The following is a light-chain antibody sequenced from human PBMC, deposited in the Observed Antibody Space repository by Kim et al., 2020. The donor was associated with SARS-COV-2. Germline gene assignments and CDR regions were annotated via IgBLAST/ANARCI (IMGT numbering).Light chain of an antibody. V-gene: IGKV1-39*01. Sequence: ASVGDGSSINCRASQTLDTYVNWYQQKQGKAPKLLIYAASRLHSGVPSRFSGSGSGTYFTLTINSLQPEDFATYYCQQSYSTPKTFGQGTKVDIK. CDR3: QQSYSTPKT. CDR1: QTLDTY. CDR2: AAS. J-gene: IGKJ1*01.